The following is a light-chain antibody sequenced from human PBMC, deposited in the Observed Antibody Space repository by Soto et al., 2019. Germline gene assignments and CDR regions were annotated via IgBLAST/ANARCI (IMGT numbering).Light chain of an antibody. CDR2: AAS. V-gene: IGKV1-12*01. CDR1: QGIGSW. CDR3: QQANSFPIT. Sequence: DVQMTQSPSSVSASVGDRVTITCRASQGIGSWLAWYQQKPGKAPKLLIYAASSLQSWFPSRFSGSGSGTNFTLTISSLQPEDFAAYYCQQANSFPITFGQGTRLEIK. J-gene: IGKJ5*01.